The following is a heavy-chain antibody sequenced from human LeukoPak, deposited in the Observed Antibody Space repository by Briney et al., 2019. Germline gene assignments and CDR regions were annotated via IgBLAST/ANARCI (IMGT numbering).Heavy chain of an antibody. V-gene: IGHV4-59*01. Sequence: SETLSLTCSVFGGSISSYYCSWIRQPPGNGLEWIGYLYNSGSTKYTPSLTSRITISVDTSKNQFSLKLASVTAADTAVYYCARLNNGWWVDYWGQGTLVTVSS. CDR3: ARLNNGWWVDY. CDR1: GGSISSYY. CDR2: LYNSGST. D-gene: IGHD6-19*01. J-gene: IGHJ4*02.